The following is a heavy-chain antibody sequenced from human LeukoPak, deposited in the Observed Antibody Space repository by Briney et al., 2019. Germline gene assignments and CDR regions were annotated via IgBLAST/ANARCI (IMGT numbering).Heavy chain of an antibody. CDR1: GGSISGHY. CDR2: IYNSGTT. D-gene: IGHD1-26*01. Sequence: PSQTLSLTCTVSGGSISGHYWNWIRQPPGKGLEWIGYIYNSGTTKYNPSLESRVTISVDTSKNQFSLRLTSVTAADTAVYYCARGEDFKSSRFDPWGQGTLVTVSS. J-gene: IGHJ5*02. CDR3: ARGEDFKSSRFDP. V-gene: IGHV4-59*11.